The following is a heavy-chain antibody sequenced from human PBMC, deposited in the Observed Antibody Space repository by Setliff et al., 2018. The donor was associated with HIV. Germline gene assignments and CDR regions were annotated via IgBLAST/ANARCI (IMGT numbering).Heavy chain of an antibody. J-gene: IGHJ3*02. CDR3: ARHFSVAGDAFDI. CDR1: GYSFSDYW. CDR2: FYPGDFDT. D-gene: IGHD6-19*01. Sequence: GESLKISCKGYGYSFSDYWIGWVRQMPGKGLVWMGIFYPGDFDTRKRPSFEGQVTMSGDKSISTAYLQWSSLKASDTAIYYCARHFSVAGDAFDIWGQGTKVTVSS. V-gene: IGHV5-51*01.